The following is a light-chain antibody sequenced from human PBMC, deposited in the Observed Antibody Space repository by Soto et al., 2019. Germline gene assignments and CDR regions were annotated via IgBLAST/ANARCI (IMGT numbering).Light chain of an antibody. CDR1: SSDVGGYNY. Sequence: QSVLTQPASVSGSPGQSITISCTGTSSDVGGYNYVSWYQHHPGKAPKLIIYDVSNRPSGVSIRFSGFKSDNTASLTISGLQPEDEADYHCSSYTTSNTRQIVFGTGTKLTVL. CDR3: SSYTTSNTRQIV. CDR2: DVS. J-gene: IGLJ1*01. V-gene: IGLV2-14*03.